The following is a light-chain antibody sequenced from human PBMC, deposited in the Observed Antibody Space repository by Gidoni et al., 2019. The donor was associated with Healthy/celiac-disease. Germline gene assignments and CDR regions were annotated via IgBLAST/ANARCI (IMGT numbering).Light chain of an antibody. V-gene: IGKV3-20*01. J-gene: IGKJ2*01. CDR3: QQYGSSPYT. Sequence: EIVLTQSPGTLSLSPGERATRSCRASQSVSSSYLAWYQQKPGQAPRLLIYGASSRATGIPDRFSGSGSGTDFTLTISRLEPEDFAVYYCQQYGSSPYTCGQGTKLEIK. CDR2: GAS. CDR1: QSVSSSY.